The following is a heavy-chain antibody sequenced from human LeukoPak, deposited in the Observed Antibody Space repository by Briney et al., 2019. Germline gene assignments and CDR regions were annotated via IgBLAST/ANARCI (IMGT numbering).Heavy chain of an antibody. D-gene: IGHD2-21*02. J-gene: IGHJ4*02. CDR2: LYHSGST. CDR1: GGSISSYY. CDR3: ARHALATVTDPSFDY. Sequence: PSETLSLTCTVSGGSISSYYWSWIRQPPGKGLEWIGSLYHSGSTYYEPSLKSRATISVDKSKNQCSLKLRSVTAADTAVYYCARHALATVTDPSFDYWGQGTLVTVSS. V-gene: IGHV4-59*05.